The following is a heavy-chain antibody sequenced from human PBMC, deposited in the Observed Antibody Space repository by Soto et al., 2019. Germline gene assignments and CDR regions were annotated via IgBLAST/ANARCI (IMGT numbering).Heavy chain of an antibody. CDR2: MSYDGSNI. CDR3: AWDIAGGSRLGELSEYFDY. CDR1: GFAFSRYA. Sequence: QVQLVESGGGVVQPGRSLRLSCAASGFAFSRYAMHWVRQAPGKDLEWVAVMSYDGSNIYYADSVRGRMTISRDNSKNTLYLQVDSLRSEDTAVYYCAWDIAGGSRLGELSEYFDYWAQGIQVTVSA. J-gene: IGHJ4*02. D-gene: IGHD3-16*02. V-gene: IGHV3-30-3*01.